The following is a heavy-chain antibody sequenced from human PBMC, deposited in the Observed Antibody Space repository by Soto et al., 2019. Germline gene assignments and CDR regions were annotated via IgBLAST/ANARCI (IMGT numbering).Heavy chain of an antibody. CDR3: VRVGYYGSGSYYNADYYYYGMDV. Sequence: QVQLVQSGAEVKKPGSSVKVSCKASGGTFSSYAISWVRQAPGQGLEWMGGIIPIFGTANYAQKFQGRVTITADESTSTAYMELSSLRSEDTAVYYCVRVGYYGSGSYYNADYYYYGMDVWGQGTTVTVSS. CDR1: GGTFSSYA. J-gene: IGHJ6*02. D-gene: IGHD3-10*01. V-gene: IGHV1-69*01. CDR2: IIPIFGTA.